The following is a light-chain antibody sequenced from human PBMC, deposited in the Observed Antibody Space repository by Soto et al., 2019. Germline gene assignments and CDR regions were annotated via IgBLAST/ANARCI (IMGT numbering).Light chain of an antibody. CDR3: SSYAGNNNVV. J-gene: IGLJ2*01. CDR1: SSDVGGYDY. CDR2: EVS. V-gene: IGLV2-8*01. Sequence: QSVLTQPPSASGSPGQSVTISCTGISSDVGGYDYVSWHQHHPDKAPELMIYEVSKRPSGVPDRFSGSKSGNTASLTVSRLQAEDEADYYCSSYAGNNNVVFGGGTKLTVL.